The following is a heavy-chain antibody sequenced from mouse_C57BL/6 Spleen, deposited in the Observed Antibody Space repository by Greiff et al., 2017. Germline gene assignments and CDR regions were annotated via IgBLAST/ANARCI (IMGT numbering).Heavy chain of an antibody. D-gene: IGHD1-1*01. CDR1: GYAFSSYW. V-gene: IGHV1-80*01. Sequence: QVQLQQSGAELVQPGASVKISCKASGYAFSSYWMNWVKQRPGKGLAWIGQIYPGDGDTNYNGKFKGKATLTADKSSSTAYMQLSSLTSEDSAVYFCAILYYGSSPYAMDYWGQGTSGTVSS. CDR3: AILYYGSSPYAMDY. CDR2: IYPGDGDT. J-gene: IGHJ4*01.